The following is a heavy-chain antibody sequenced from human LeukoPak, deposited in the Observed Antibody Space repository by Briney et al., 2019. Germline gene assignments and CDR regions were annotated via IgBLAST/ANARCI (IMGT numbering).Heavy chain of an antibody. J-gene: IGHJ4*02. Sequence: GGSLRLSCAASGFTFSSYWMHWVRQGPGKGLVWVSRINSDGSSARYADSVKGRFTISRDNAKNTLYLQMNRLRAEDTAVYYCAREDNWNYGLDYWGQGTLVTVSS. V-gene: IGHV3-74*01. CDR2: INSDGSSA. CDR3: AREDNWNYGLDY. CDR1: GFTFSSYW. D-gene: IGHD1-7*01.